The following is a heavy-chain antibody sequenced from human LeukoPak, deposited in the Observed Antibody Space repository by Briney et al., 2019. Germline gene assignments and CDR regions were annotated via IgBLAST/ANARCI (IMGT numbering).Heavy chain of an antibody. V-gene: IGHV4-39*01. Sequence: SETLSLTCTVSGGSISSSSYYWGWIRQPPGKGLEWIGSIYYSGSTYYNPSLKSRVTISVDTSKNQFSLKLSSATAADTAVYYCATIAAARGPDDYWGQGTLVTVSS. CDR2: IYYSGST. CDR3: ATIAAARGPDDY. J-gene: IGHJ4*02. CDR1: GGSISSSSYY. D-gene: IGHD6-13*01.